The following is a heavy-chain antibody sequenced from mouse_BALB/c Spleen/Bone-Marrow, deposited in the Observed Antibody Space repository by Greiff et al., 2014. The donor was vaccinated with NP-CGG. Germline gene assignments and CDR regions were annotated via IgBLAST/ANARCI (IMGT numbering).Heavy chain of an antibody. V-gene: IGHV1-80*01. D-gene: IGHD2-4*01. CDR2: IYPGDGET. CDR3: ASVYDHGRGCAMDY. J-gene: IGHJ4*01. Sequence: VMLVESGAELVRPGSSVKISCKASGYAFSNYGMNWVKQRPGQGLEWIGQIYPGDGETNYNGEFEGRVTLTADKSSSTAYMQVSSLTSEDSAVYFCASVYDHGRGCAMDYWGQGTSVTVSS. CDR1: GYAFSNYG.